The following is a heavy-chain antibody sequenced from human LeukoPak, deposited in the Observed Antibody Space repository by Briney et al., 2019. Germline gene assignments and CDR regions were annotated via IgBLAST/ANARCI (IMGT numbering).Heavy chain of an antibody. CDR1: GFTFSSYN. V-gene: IGHV3-48*02. D-gene: IGHD1-26*01. CDR3: AIDAWELPLDAFDI. Sequence: QPGGSLILSCAASGFTFSSYNMNWVRQAPGKGLEWVSYISDSGTTIYYADSVKGRFTISRDNAKNSLYLQMNSLRDEDTAVYYCAIDAWELPLDAFDIWGQGTMVTVSS. J-gene: IGHJ3*02. CDR2: ISDSGTTI.